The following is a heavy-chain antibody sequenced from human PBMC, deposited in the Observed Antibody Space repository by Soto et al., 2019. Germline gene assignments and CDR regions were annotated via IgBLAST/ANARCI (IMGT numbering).Heavy chain of an antibody. CDR2: IYYSGST. Sequence: SETLSLTCTVSGGSISSGGYYWSWIRQHPGKGLEWIGYIYYSGSTYYNPSLKSRVTISVDTSKNQFSLKLSSVTAADTAVYYCARADIVAYYYMDVWGKGTTVTVSS. D-gene: IGHD2-15*01. CDR3: ARADIVAYYYMDV. CDR1: GGSISSGGYY. V-gene: IGHV4-31*03. J-gene: IGHJ6*03.